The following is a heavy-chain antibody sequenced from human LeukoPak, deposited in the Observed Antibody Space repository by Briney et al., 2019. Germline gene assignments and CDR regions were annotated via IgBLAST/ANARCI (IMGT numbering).Heavy chain of an antibody. J-gene: IGHJ6*03. CDR2: IYYSGST. CDR3: ARLITISGMDV. Sequence: TSETLSLTCAVSGGSISSSSYYWGWIRQPPGKGLEWIGSIYYSGSTYYNPSLKSRVTISVDTSKNQFSLKLSSVTAADTAVYYCARLITISGMDVWGKGTTVTVSS. V-gene: IGHV4-39*01. D-gene: IGHD3-3*01. CDR1: GGSISSSSYY.